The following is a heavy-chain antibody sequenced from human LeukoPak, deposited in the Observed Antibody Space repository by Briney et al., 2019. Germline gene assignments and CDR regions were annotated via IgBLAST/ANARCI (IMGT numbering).Heavy chain of an antibody. V-gene: IGHV3-53*01. CDR1: GFTFSTYW. Sequence: GGSLRLSCSGSGFTFSTYWMTWVRQAPGKGLEWVSVIYDDGSAYYPDSVKGRFTISRDNSQNTVSLQMISLRAEDTAVYYCVRISSVTQTSYGHFDYWGQGTLVTVSS. CDR2: IYDDGSA. D-gene: IGHD3-16*01. CDR3: VRISSVTQTSYGHFDY. J-gene: IGHJ4*02.